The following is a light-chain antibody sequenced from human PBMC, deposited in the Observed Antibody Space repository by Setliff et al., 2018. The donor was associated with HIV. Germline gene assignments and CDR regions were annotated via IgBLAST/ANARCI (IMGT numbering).Light chain of an antibody. CDR2: EVN. CDR3: CSYAGSSTYV. V-gene: IGLV2-23*02. J-gene: IGLJ1*01. Sequence: QSVLTQPASVSGSPGQSITMSCTGTSSDVGSYNLVSWYQQHPGKAPKLMLYEVNKRPSGVSNRFSGSKSGNTASLTISGLQAEDEADYYCCSYAGSSTYVVGTGTKVTVL. CDR1: SSDVGSYNL.